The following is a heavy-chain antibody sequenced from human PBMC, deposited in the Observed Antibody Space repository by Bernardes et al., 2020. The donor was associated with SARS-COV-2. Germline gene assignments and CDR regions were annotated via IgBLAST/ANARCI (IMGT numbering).Heavy chain of an antibody. Sequence: GGSLRLSCAASGFTFSDYYMSWIRQAPGKGLEWVSYISSSSSYTNYADSVKGRFTISRDNAKNSLYLQMNSLRAEDTAVYYCARDQRYDGVGCSSTSCYWGEYYYYYYMDVWGKGTTVTVSS. CDR2: ISSSSSYT. CDR3: ARDQRYDGVGCSSTSCYWGEYYYYYYMDV. D-gene: IGHD2-2*01. CDR1: GFTFSDYY. J-gene: IGHJ6*03. V-gene: IGHV3-11*05.